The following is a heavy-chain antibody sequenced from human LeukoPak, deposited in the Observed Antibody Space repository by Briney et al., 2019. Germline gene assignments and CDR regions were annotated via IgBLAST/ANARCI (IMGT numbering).Heavy chain of an antibody. V-gene: IGHV4-39*07. Sequence: PSETLSLTCTVSGGSISSSSYYWGRIRQPPGKGLEWIGSIYYSGSTNYNPSLKSRVTISVDTSKNQFSLKLSSVTAADTAVYYCASGYCGGACQLGGVDMWGQGTMVTVSS. J-gene: IGHJ3*02. CDR1: GGSISSSSYY. D-gene: IGHD2-21*02. CDR2: IYYSGST. CDR3: ASGYCGGACQLGGVDM.